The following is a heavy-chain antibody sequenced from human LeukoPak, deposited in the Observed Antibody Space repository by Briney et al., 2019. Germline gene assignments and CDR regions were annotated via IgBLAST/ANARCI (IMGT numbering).Heavy chain of an antibody. Sequence: GGSLRLSCAASGFTFSTYSMNWVRQAPGKGLQWLSYISSTSSTIYYADSVKGRFTLSRDNSKNTLYLQMNSLRAEDTAVYFCATAAVVGTVDYWGQGTLVTVSS. CDR1: GFTFSTYS. CDR3: ATAAVVGTVDY. V-gene: IGHV3-48*01. D-gene: IGHD6-19*01. CDR2: ISSTSSTI. J-gene: IGHJ4*02.